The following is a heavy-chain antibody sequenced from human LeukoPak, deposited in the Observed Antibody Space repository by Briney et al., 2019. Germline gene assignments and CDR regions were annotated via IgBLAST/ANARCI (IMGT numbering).Heavy chain of an antibody. D-gene: IGHD3-16*01. CDR2: INPNSGGT. CDR3: AKTPPVSPYYFDY. V-gene: IGHV1-2*02. J-gene: IGHJ4*02. CDR1: GYTFTGYY. Sequence: ASVKVSCKASGYTFTGYYMHWVLQAPGLGLDWIGWINPNSGGTNYAQKFQGRVTMTRDTSINTAYMELSRLRSDDTAVYYCAKTPPVSPYYFDYWGQGTLVTVSS.